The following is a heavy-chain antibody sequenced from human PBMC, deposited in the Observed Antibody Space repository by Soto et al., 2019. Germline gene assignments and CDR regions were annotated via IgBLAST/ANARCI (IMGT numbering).Heavy chain of an antibody. V-gene: IGHV1-3*01. CDR2: INAGNGNT. J-gene: IGHJ1*01. D-gene: IGHD2-15*01. CDR3: AREAVVVAAAGFSEYFHH. CDR1: GYTFTSYV. Sequence: ASVKVSCKASGYTFTSYVMHWVRQAPGQRLEWMGWINAGNGNTKYSQKFQGRVTITRDTSASTVYMELSSLRSEDTAVYYCAREAVVVAAAGFSEYFHHWGQGTLVTVSS.